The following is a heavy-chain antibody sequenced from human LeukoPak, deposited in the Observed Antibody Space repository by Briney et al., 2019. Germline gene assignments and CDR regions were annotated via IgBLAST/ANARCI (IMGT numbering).Heavy chain of an antibody. CDR3: ARHGMYYYDSSGRGVADAFDI. J-gene: IGHJ3*02. V-gene: IGHV4-39*01. D-gene: IGHD3-22*01. Sequence: SEPLSLPCTVSGGSISSSSYYWGWIRQPPGKGLEWIESSSYCGSTYYTPPLKSQVTISVDTSKNQFSLKLSSVTAADTAVYYCARHGMYYYDSSGRGVADAFDIWGQGTMVSVSS. CDR1: GGSISSSSYY. CDR2: SSYCGST.